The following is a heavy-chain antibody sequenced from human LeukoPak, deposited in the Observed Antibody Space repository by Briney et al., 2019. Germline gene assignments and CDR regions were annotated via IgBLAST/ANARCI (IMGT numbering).Heavy chain of an antibody. D-gene: IGHD6-19*01. CDR2: IYYSGST. Sequence: KASETLSLTCTVSGGSISSSSYYWGWIRQPPGKGLEWIGSIYYSGSTYYNPSHKSRVTISVDTSKNQFSLKLSSVTAADTAVYYCAREQQWLDPYDYRGQGTLVTVSS. CDR1: GGSISSSSYY. CDR3: AREQQWLDPYDY. V-gene: IGHV4-39*07. J-gene: IGHJ4*02.